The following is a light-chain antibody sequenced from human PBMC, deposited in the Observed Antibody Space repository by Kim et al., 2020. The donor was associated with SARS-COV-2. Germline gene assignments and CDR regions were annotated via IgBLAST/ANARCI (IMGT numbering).Light chain of an antibody. J-gene: IGLJ1*01. CDR1: KLGDKY. Sequence: SYELTQPPSVSVSPGQTASITCSGDKLGDKYACWYQQKPGQSPVLVIYQDNKRPSGIPERFSGSNSGNTATLTISGTQAMDEADFYRMAWDSSTYVFATG. CDR2: QDN. V-gene: IGLV3-1*01. CDR3: MAWDSSTYV.